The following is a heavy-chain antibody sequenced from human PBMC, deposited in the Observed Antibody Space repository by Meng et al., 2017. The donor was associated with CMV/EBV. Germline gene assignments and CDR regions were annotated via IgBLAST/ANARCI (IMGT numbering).Heavy chain of an antibody. CDR3: AKDLSFGYSSGVFDP. V-gene: IGHV3-NL1*01. Sequence: GESLKISCAVSGTNLNTYWLHWVRQAPGKGLEWVSVIDTGATRTYYADSVKGRFIVTREDFKNTLFLQMNSLRAEDTAVYYCAKDLSFGYSSGVFDPWGQGTLVTVSS. D-gene: IGHD5-18*01. J-gene: IGHJ5*02. CDR2: IDTGATRT. CDR1: GTNLNTYW.